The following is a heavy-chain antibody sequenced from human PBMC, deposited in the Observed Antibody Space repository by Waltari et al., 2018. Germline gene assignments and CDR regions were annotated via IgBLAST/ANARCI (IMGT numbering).Heavy chain of an antibody. D-gene: IGHD3-3*01. J-gene: IGHJ4*02. V-gene: IGHV4-34*01. CDR2: INHSGST. CDR1: GGSFSGYY. CDR3: ARGRPQYYDFWSGYLGFDY. Sequence: QVQLQQWGAGLLKPSETLSLTCAVYGGSFSGYYWSWIRQPPGKGREWIGEINHSGSTNYNPSLKSRVTISVDTSKNQFSLKLSSVTAADTAVYYCARGRPQYYDFWSGYLGFDYWGQGTLITVSS.